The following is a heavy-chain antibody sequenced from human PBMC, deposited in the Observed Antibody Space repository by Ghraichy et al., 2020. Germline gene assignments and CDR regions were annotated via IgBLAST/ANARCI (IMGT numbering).Heavy chain of an antibody. D-gene: IGHD4-23*01. CDR2: ISSSSSYI. V-gene: IGHV3-21*01. J-gene: IGHJ3*02. CDR3: ARDRAGNFDAFDI. Sequence: GGSLRLSCAASGFTFSSYSMNWVRQAPGKGLEWVSSISSSSSYIYYADSVKGRFTISRDNAKNSLYLQMNSLRAEDTAVYYCARDRAGNFDAFDIWGQGTTVTVSS. CDR1: GFTFSSYS.